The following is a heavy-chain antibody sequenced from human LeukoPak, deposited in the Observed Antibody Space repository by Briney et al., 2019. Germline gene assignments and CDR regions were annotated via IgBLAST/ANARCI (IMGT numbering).Heavy chain of an antibody. CDR1: GFTFSSYE. CDR2: ISSSGSTI. J-gene: IGHJ6*02. CDR3: ARVHPYYYGSGSYLMGYYYFGMDV. Sequence: PGGSLRLSCAASGFTFSSYEMNWVRQAPGKGLEWVSYISSSGSTISYADSVKGRFTISRDSAKNSLYLQMYTLRAEDTAVYYCARVHPYYYGSGSYLMGYYYFGMDVWGQGTTVTVSS. V-gene: IGHV3-48*03. D-gene: IGHD3-10*01.